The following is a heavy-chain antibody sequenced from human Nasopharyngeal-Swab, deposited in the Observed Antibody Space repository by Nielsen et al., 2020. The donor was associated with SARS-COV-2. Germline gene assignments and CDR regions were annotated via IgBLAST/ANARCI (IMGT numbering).Heavy chain of an antibody. V-gene: IGHV3-30*18. Sequence: GGSLRLSCAASGFIFSNYGMHWVRQTPGKGLEWVAVISFDGSSQYYVDPVKGRFTISRDNSKCTLYLQMNSLRDEDTAVYYCAKGWLLGNYMDVWGKGTTVTVTS. D-gene: IGHD5-12*01. CDR2: ISFDGSSQ. J-gene: IGHJ6*03. CDR3: AKGWLLGNYMDV. CDR1: GFIFSNYG.